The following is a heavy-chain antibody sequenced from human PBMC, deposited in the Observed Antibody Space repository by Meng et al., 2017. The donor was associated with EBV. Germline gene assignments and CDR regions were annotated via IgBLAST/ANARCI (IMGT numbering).Heavy chain of an antibody. D-gene: IGHD3-16*01. Sequence: RLWGVGGGLVQPGGSLTFSCGASGFIFRDSAMHWVRQASGKGLEWVGRVETKTSKYATAYAASVKGRFSVSRDDSKNMVFLEMNSLKTEDTARYYCWGDLNYGSYWGQGTLVTVSS. V-gene: IGHV3-73*01. J-gene: IGHJ4*02. CDR1: GFIFRDSA. CDR2: VETKTSKYAT. CDR3: WGDLNYGSY.